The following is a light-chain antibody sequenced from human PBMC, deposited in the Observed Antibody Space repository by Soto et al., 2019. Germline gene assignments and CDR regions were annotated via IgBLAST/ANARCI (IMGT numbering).Light chain of an antibody. J-gene: IGLJ3*02. Sequence: QSVLTQPASVSGCPGQSITISFTGTNGEVGGYDRVSWYQHHPGKAPKLLIFEVYNRPSGISDRFSGSKSGDTASLTISALQAEDEADYYCISYIPSTTTHWLFGGGTKVTV. CDR3: ISYIPSTTTHWL. CDR2: EVY. CDR1: NGEVGGYDR. V-gene: IGLV2-14*01.